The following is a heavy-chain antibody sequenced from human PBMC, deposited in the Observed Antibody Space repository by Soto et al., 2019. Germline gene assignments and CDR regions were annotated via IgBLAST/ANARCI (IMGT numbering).Heavy chain of an antibody. CDR3: ARDPPPPDY. V-gene: IGHV3-48*02. CDR1: GFTFSNYN. J-gene: IGHJ4*02. Sequence: PGGSLRLSCAASGFTFSNYNMSWVRQAPGKGLEWVSYISSSSTIYYADSVKGRFTISRDNAKNSLYLQMNSLRDDDTAVYYCARDPPPPDYWGQGTLVTVSS. CDR2: ISSSSTI.